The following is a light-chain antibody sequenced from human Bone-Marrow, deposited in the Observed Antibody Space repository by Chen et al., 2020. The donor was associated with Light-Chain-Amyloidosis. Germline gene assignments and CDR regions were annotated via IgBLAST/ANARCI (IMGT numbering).Light chain of an antibody. Sequence: SYVLTQPSSVSVAPGQTATIACGGNNIGSTSVHWYQQTPGQAPLLVVYDGSDRPSGIPERLAGSQSGNPATLAISGVEAGDEAGYYCQVWDRSSDRPVFGGGTKLTVL. CDR3: QVWDRSSDRPV. V-gene: IGLV3-21*02. CDR1: NIGSTS. CDR2: DGS. J-gene: IGLJ3*02.